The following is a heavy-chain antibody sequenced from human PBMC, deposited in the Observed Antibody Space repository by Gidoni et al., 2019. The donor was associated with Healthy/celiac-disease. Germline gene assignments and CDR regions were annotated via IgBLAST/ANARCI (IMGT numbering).Heavy chain of an antibody. D-gene: IGHD3-22*01. Sequence: QVTLRESGPALVKPTQTLTLTCTFSGFSLSTSGMCVSWIRQPPGKALEWLARIDWDDDKYYSTSLKTRLTISKDTSKNQVVLTMTNMDPVDTATYYCARDDYYDSSGYGGMDVWGQGTTVTVSS. J-gene: IGHJ6*02. CDR1: GFSLSTSGMC. V-gene: IGHV2-70*15. CDR3: ARDDYYDSSGYGGMDV. CDR2: IDWDDDK.